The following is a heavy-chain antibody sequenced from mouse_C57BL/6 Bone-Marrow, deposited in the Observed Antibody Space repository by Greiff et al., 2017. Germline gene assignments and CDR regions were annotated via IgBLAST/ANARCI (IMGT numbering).Heavy chain of an antibody. J-gene: IGHJ4*01. V-gene: IGHV1-69*01. CDR3: AREEAITTVVGVMDY. CDR2: IDPSDSYT. D-gene: IGHD1-1*01. CDR1: GYTFTSYW. Sequence: QVQLQQPGAELVMPGASVKLSCKASGYTFTSYWMHWVKQRPGQGLEWIGEIDPSDSYTNYNQKFKGKSTLTVDKSSSTAYMQLSSLTSEHSAVYYGAREEAITTVVGVMDYWGQGTSVTGSA.